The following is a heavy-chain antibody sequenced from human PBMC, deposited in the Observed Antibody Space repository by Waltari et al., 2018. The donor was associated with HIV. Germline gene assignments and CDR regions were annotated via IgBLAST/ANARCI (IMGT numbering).Heavy chain of an antibody. V-gene: IGHV4-4*02. CDR2: IYHSGDT. CDR3: AMGGPIQYTRYFGWISPCWFDP. CDR1: GGSISSGHW. J-gene: IGHJ5*02. D-gene: IGHD3-9*01. Sequence: QVQLQESGPGLVKPSGTLSLTCDVFGGSISSGHWWSWVRQSPGKGLEWIGGIYHSGDTNINPSLTSRVTISMDKSKRQFFLMLTAVTAADSGVYYCAMGGPIQYTRYFGWISPCWFDPWGQGALVTVSS.